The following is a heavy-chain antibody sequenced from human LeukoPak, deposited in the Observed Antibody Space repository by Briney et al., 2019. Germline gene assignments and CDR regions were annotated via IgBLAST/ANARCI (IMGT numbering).Heavy chain of an antibody. D-gene: IGHD3-10*01. CDR2: IYPGDSDT. V-gene: IGHV5-51*01. Sequence: GESLKISCKGSGYSFTSYWIGWVRQMPGKGLEWMGIIYPGDSDTRYSPSFQGQVTISADKSISTAYLQWSSLKASDTAMYYCARHDVGSGGYRAFDIWGQGTMVTVSS. CDR1: GYSFTSYW. J-gene: IGHJ3*02. CDR3: ARHDVGSGGYRAFDI.